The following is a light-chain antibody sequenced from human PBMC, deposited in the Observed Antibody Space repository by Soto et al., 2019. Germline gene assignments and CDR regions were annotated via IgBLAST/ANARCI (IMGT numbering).Light chain of an antibody. CDR2: DSD. J-gene: IGLJ1*01. Sequence: QSVLTQPPSVSAAPGQEVTISCSGSSSNIAANSESWYQHLPGTAPKLLIYDSDRRHSGTPARFSGSKSGTSATLGITGLQTGDEADYYCGAWDTSLTVYVFGSGTQLTVL. CDR3: GAWDTSLTVYV. CDR1: SSNIAANS. V-gene: IGLV1-51*01.